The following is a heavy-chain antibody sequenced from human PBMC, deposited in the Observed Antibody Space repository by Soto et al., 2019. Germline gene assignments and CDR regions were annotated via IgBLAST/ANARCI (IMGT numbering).Heavy chain of an antibody. CDR1: GGTFSSYA. CDR2: IIPIFGTA. Sequence: GASVKGSCKASGGTFSSYAISWVRQAPGQGLEWMGGIIPIFGTANYAQKFQGRVTITADKSTSTAYMELSSLRSEDTAVYYCARTPSMIVVVIDYWFDPWGQGTLVTVSS. CDR3: ARTPSMIVVVIDYWFDP. D-gene: IGHD3-22*01. V-gene: IGHV1-69*06. J-gene: IGHJ5*02.